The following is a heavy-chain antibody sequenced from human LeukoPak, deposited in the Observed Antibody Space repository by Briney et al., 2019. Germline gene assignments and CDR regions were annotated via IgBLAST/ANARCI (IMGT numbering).Heavy chain of an antibody. CDR2: IYYSGST. V-gene: IGHV4-59*02. J-gene: IGHJ4*02. CDR1: GGSVSSHY. CDR3: ARDLGYNYGIDY. Sequence: SETLSLTCSVSGGSVSSHYWSWIRQPPGKGLEWIGYIYYSGSTKYNPSLKSRVTISVDTSKNQFSLKLSSVTAADTAVYYCARDLGYNYGIDYWGQGTLVTVSS. D-gene: IGHD5-18*01.